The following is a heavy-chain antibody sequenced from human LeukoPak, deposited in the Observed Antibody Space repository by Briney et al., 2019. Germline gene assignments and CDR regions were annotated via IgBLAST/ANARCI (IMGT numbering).Heavy chain of an antibody. Sequence: SETLSLTCTVVSGGSISSSSYYWGWIRQPPGKGLEWIGSFYYSGSTYYNPSLKSRVTISGDTSKNQFSLKLSSVTAADTAVYYCARRWRAAIDYGARESWSPSPQ. CDR1: GGSISSSSYY. D-gene: IGHD1-1*01. J-gene: IGHJ4*02. CDR3: ARRWRAAIDY. CDR2: FYYSGST. V-gene: IGHV4-39*01.